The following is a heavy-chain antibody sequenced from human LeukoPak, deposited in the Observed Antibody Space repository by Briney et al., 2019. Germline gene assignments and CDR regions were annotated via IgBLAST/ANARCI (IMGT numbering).Heavy chain of an antibody. J-gene: IGHJ4*02. D-gene: IGHD4-17*01. V-gene: IGHV3-30*18. CDR3: AKGSGAYELWHFDY. CDR1: GFTFSSYG. Sequence: GGSLRLSCAASGFTFSSYGMHWVRQAPGKGLEWVAVISYDGSNKYYADSVKGRFTISRDNSKNTLYLQMNSLRAEDTAVYYCAKGSGAYELWHFDYWGQGTLVTVSS. CDR2: ISYDGSNK.